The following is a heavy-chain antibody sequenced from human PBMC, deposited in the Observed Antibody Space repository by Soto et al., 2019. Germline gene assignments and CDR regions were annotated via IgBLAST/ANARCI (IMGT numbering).Heavy chain of an antibody. CDR1: GGSISSGGYY. Sequence: SETLSLTCTVSGGSISSGGYYWSWIRQHPGKGLEWIGYIYYSGSTYYNPSLKSRVTISVDTSKNQFSLKLSSVTAADTAVYYCARDPYGGNSGKRWFDPRGQGILVTVS. J-gene: IGHJ5*02. D-gene: IGHD4-17*01. V-gene: IGHV4-31*03. CDR2: IYYSGST. CDR3: ARDPYGGNSGKRWFDP.